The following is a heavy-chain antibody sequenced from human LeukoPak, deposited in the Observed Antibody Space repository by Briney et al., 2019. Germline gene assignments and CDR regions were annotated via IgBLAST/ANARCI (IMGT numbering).Heavy chain of an antibody. Sequence: PGGSLRLSCAASGFTFSSYWMGWVRQAPGKGLECVANIKQDGSEKYYVDSVKGRFTISRDNAKNSLYLQMNSLRAEDTAVYYCAREPGTTGTTLWFDPWGQGTLVTVSS. D-gene: IGHD1-1*01. CDR1: GFTFSSYW. CDR2: IKQDGSEK. V-gene: IGHV3-7*01. J-gene: IGHJ5*02. CDR3: AREPGTTGTTLWFDP.